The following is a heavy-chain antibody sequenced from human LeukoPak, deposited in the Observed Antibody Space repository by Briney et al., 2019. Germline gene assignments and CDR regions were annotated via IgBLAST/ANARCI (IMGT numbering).Heavy chain of an antibody. CDR2: INYSGRT. V-gene: IGHV4-59*01. CDR1: VGSMYDYF. CDR3: ARGKRHYYDSTSYEFFDK. J-gene: IGHJ4*02. Sequence: SETLSLICTVSVGSMYDYFWSCIRQPPGKGLECIGYINYSGRTNYIPSLKSRVTMSAHTSKNRFSLKLISVTAADTAVYYCARGKRHYYDSTSYEFFDKWGQGTLITVSS. D-gene: IGHD3-22*01.